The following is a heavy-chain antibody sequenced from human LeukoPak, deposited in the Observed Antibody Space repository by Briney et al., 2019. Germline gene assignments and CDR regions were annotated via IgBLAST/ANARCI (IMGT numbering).Heavy chain of an antibody. V-gene: IGHV4-39*01. Sequence: KPSETLSLTCTVSGGSISSSSYYWGWIRQPPGKGLEWIGSIYYSGSPYYNPSLKSRVTISVDTSKNQFSLKLSSVTAADTAVYYCARHKRRSEYSSSWYAWGQGTLVTVSS. CDR3: ARHKRRSEYSSSWYA. CDR1: GGSISSSSYY. CDR2: IYYSGSP. J-gene: IGHJ5*02. D-gene: IGHD6-13*01.